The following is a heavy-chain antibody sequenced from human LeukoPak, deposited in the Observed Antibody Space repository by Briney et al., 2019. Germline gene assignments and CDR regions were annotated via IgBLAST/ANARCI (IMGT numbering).Heavy chain of an antibody. CDR1: GGSFSGYY. Sequence: PSETLSLTCAVYGGSFSGYYWSWIRQPPGKGLEWIGEINHSGSTNYNPSLKSRVTISVDTSKNQFSLKLSSVTAADTAVYYCARTPGGRFDYWGQGTLVTVSS. CDR3: ARTPGGRFDY. CDR2: INHSGST. V-gene: IGHV4-34*01. J-gene: IGHJ4*02.